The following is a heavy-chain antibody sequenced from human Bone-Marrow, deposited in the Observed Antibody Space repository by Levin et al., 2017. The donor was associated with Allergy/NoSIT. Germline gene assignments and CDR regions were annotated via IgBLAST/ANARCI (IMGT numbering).Heavy chain of an antibody. CDR2: IYSGGST. Sequence: SCAASGFTVSSNYMSWVRQAPGKGPEWVSVIYSGGSTYYADSVKGRFTISRDNPKNTLYLQMNSLRAEDTAVYYCARGWFGELLSHWGQGTLVTVSS. D-gene: IGHD3-10*01. V-gene: IGHV3-53*01. CDR1: GFTVSSNY. CDR3: ARGWFGELLSH. J-gene: IGHJ4*02.